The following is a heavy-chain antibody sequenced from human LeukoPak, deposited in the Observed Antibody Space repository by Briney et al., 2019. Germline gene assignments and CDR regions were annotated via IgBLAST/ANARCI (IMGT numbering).Heavy chain of an antibody. CDR3: ARGLSSGWYYGPDY. J-gene: IGHJ4*02. CDR1: GFTLSVYS. Sequence: GGSLRLPCAASGFTLSVYSMNWVRQAPGKGLEWVSCISTTSSYIYYADSVKGRFTISRDNAKSSLYLQMNSLRAEDTAVYYCARGLSSGWYYGPDYWGQGTLVTVSS. D-gene: IGHD6-19*01. V-gene: IGHV3-21*01. CDR2: ISTTSSYI.